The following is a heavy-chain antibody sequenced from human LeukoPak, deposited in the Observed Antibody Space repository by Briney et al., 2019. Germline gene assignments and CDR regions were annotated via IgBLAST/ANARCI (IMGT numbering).Heavy chain of an antibody. CDR3: ARDLYGMDV. CDR2: TYYSGST. J-gene: IGHJ6*02. V-gene: IGHV4-59*01. Sequence: SETLSLTCTVSDGSISSYYWSWIRQPPGKGLEWIGYTYYSGSTNYNPSLKSRVTISVDTSKNQFSLKLSSVTAADTAVYYCARDLYGMDVWGQGTTVTVSS. CDR1: DGSISSYY.